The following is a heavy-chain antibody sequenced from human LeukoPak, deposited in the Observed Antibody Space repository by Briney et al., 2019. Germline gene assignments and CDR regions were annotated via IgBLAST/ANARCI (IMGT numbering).Heavy chain of an antibody. CDR2: IIPIFGTA. Sequence: GASVKVSCKASGGTFSSYAISWVRQAPGQGLEWMGGIIPIFGTANYAQRFQGRVTLTTDTSTNAVFMELNNLQSEDTAVYYCARERRAWGEDFWGQGTLVTVSS. V-gene: IGHV1-69*05. J-gene: IGHJ4*02. D-gene: IGHD3-16*01. CDR3: ARERRAWGEDF. CDR1: GGTFSSYA.